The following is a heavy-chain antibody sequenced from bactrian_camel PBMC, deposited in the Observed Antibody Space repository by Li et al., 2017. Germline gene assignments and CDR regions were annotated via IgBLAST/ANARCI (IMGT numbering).Heavy chain of an antibody. CDR1: GVTFSYYF. CDR2: IFRRGQST. CDR3: AADWRYGGSCSLRRPYNS. Sequence: VQLVESGGTLVQPGGSLRLSCAASGVTFSYYFMAWVRQAPGKQREGVATIFRRGQSTYTRNPVKGRFAISQDFAKNTVYLQMNSLKPEDTAMYYCAADWRYGGSCSLRRPYNSWGQGTQVTVS. J-gene: IGHJ4*01. D-gene: IGHD6*01. V-gene: IGHV3S40*01.